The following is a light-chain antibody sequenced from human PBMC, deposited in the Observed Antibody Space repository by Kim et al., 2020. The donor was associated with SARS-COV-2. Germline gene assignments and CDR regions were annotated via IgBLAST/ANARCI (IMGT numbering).Light chain of an antibody. Sequence: ASVGDRVTITCQASQGISNYLTWSQQKPGKAPKRLIYVASSLETGVPSRFSGSGSGTDFAFTISSLQPEDIATYYCQQYDNHPLTFGQGTRVDI. CDR2: VAS. V-gene: IGKV1-33*01. J-gene: IGKJ5*01. CDR1: QGISNY. CDR3: QQYDNHPLT.